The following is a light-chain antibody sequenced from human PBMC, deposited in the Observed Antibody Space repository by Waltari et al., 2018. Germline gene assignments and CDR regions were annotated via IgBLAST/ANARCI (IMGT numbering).Light chain of an antibody. CDR1: TLPKEY. Sequence: SYGLTQAPSVSVSPGQTARITCSGDTLPKEYAYWYQQKQGQATGLVIYKDIERPAGIPERFSGSRAGTTVALTINGVQAEDEAEYYCQASDSSGSYVLFGGGTKLTVL. CDR2: KDI. CDR3: QASDSSGSYVL. J-gene: IGLJ3*02. V-gene: IGLV3-25*03.